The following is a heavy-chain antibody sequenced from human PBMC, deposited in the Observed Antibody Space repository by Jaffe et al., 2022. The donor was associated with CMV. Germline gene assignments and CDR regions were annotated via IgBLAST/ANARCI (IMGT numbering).Heavy chain of an antibody. CDR3: CGRYSYGYLPWHY. J-gene: IGHJ4*02. V-gene: IGHV3-49*05. CDR2: IRSKAYGGTT. Sequence: EVQLVESGGGLVKPGRSLRLSCTASGFTFGDYAMSWFRQAPGKGLEWVGFIRSKAYGGTTEYAASVKGRFTISRDDSKSIAYLQMNSLKTEDTAVYYCCGRYSYGYLPWHYWGQGTLVTVSS. CDR1: GFTFGDYA. D-gene: IGHD5-18*01.